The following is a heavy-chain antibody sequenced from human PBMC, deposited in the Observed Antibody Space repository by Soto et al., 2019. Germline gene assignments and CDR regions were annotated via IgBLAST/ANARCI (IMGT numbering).Heavy chain of an antibody. V-gene: IGHV2-70*01. CDR3: ARIRLTMVRGVITNNWFDP. CDR1: GFSLSTSGMC. J-gene: IGHJ5*02. CDR2: IDWDDDK. Sequence: SGPTLVNPTQTLTLTCTFSGFSLSTSGMCVSWIRQPPGKALEWLALIDWDDDKYYSTSLKTRLTISKDTSKNQVVLTMTNMDPVDTATYYCARIRLTMVRGVITNNWFDPWGQGTLVPVSS. D-gene: IGHD3-10*01.